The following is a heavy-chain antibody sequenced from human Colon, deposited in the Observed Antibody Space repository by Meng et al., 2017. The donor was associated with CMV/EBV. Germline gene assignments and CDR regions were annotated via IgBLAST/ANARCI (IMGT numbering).Heavy chain of an antibody. V-gene: IGHV3-53*01. D-gene: IGHD3-3*01. CDR1: GFTVSSNY. J-gene: IGHJ6*02. CDR2: IYSGGST. Sequence: GESLKISCAASGFTVSSNYMSWVRQAPGKGLEWVSVIYSGGSTYYADSVKGRFTISRDNSKNTLYLQMNSLRAEDTAEYYCAKDALGDFWSGYYGRMDVWGQGTTVTVSS. CDR3: AKDALGDFWSGYYGRMDV.